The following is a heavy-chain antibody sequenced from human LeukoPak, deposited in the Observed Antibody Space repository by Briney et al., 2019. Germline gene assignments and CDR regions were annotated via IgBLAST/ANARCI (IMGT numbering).Heavy chain of an antibody. Sequence: GGSLRLSCAASGFTFSSYSMNWVRQAPGKGLEWVSYISSSSSTIYYADSVKGRFTISRDNARNPLYLQMNSLRAEDTAVYYCARDAPDNSWHAFDIWGQGTMVTVPS. J-gene: IGHJ3*02. CDR2: ISSSSSTI. D-gene: IGHD6-13*01. CDR3: ARDAPDNSWHAFDI. V-gene: IGHV3-48*04. CDR1: GFTFSSYS.